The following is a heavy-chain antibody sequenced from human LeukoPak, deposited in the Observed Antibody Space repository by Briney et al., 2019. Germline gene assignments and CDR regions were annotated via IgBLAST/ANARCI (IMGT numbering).Heavy chain of an antibody. CDR1: GFIFSNFW. CDR2: IKQDGNEK. D-gene: IGHD6-19*01. V-gene: IGHV3-7*04. CDR3: ARGRQWLEAFYYFVY. Sequence: GGSLRLSCAASGFIFSNFWMSWVRQAPGKGLEWVANIKQDGNEKYYVDSVKGRFTISRDDAKNSLYLQMNGLRAEDTAVYYCARGRQWLEAFYYFVYWGQGTLVTVSS. J-gene: IGHJ4*02.